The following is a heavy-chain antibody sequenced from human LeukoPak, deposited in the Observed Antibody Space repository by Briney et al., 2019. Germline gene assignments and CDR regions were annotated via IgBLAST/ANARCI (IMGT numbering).Heavy chain of an antibody. D-gene: IGHD4-11*01. J-gene: IGHJ5*02. CDR1: GGSISSGDYY. CDR3: ARDATVTTNWFDP. CDR2: IYYSGST. V-gene: IGHV4-30-4*08. Sequence: SETLSLTCTVSGGSISSGDYYWSWIRQPPGKGLEWIGYIYYSGSTYYNPSLKSRVTISVDTSKNQFSLKLSSVTAADTAVYSCARDATVTTNWFDPWGQGTLVTVSS.